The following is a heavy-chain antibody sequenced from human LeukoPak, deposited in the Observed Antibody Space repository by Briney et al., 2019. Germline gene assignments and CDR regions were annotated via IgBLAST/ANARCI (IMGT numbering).Heavy chain of an antibody. CDR3: ARQRCGGDCYSGAFDI. V-gene: IGHV3-21*01. J-gene: IGHJ3*02. CDR2: ISSSRSYI. CDR1: GFTFSSYS. Sequence: GGSLRLSCAASGFTFSSYSMNWVRQAPGKGLEWVSFISSSRSYIYYADSAKGRFTISRDNAKNSLYLQMNSLRAEDTALYYCARQRCGGDCYSGAFDIWGQGTMVTVSS. D-gene: IGHD2-21*02.